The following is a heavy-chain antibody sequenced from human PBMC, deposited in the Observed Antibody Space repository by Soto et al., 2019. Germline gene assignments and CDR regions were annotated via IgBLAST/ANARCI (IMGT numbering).Heavy chain of an antibody. D-gene: IGHD6-19*01. V-gene: IGHV3-23*01. J-gene: IGHJ4*02. CDR2: VSGSGGNT. CDR1: GFTFSSYA. CDR3: AKGPHSSGWHYFDC. Sequence: DVQLLESGGALVQPGGSLRLSCAASGFTFSSYAMSWVRQAPGKGLEWVSTVSGSGGNTYYADSVKGRFTISRDNSENTLYLQMISLRAEAMAIYYCAKGPHSSGWHYFDCWGQGTLVTVSS.